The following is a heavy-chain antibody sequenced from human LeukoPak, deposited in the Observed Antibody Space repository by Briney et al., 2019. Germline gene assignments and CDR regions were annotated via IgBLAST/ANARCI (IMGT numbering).Heavy chain of an antibody. J-gene: IGHJ6*02. V-gene: IGHV3-11*01. D-gene: IGHD2-21*01. CDR2: IGGSGTNI. CDR1: GFPFSDYY. Sequence: GGSLRLSCAASGFPFSDYYMSWIRQAPGKGLEWVSYIGGSGTNIYYADSMKGRFTISRDNSKNSLYLQMNSLRADDTAVYYCXXGFDCSTASCSCMDVWGQGTTVTVSS. CDR3: XXGFDCSTASCSCMDV.